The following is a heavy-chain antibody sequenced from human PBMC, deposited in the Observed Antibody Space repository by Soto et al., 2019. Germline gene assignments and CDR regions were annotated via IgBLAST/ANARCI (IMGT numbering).Heavy chain of an antibody. Sequence: QVQLVQSGAEVKKPVASVKVSCKASGYTFTSYGISWVRQAPGQGLEWMGWISAYNGNTNYAQKLQGRVTMTTDTSTSTAYMELRSLRSDYTAVYYCARADRGGTSIFGVVPLDYWGKGTLVTVSS. J-gene: IGHJ4*02. CDR2: ISAYNGNT. CDR3: ARADRGGTSIFGVVPLDY. V-gene: IGHV1-18*01. CDR1: GYTFTSYG. D-gene: IGHD3-3*02.